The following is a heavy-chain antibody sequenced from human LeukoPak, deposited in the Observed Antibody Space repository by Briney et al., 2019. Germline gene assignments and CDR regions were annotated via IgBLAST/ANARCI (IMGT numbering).Heavy chain of an antibody. D-gene: IGHD3-10*01. J-gene: IGHJ5*02. CDR2: MNPNSGNT. Sequence: ASVKVSCKASGYTFTSYDINWVRQATGQGLEWMGWMNPNSGNTGYAQKFQGRVTITRNTSISTAYMELSSLRSEDTAVYYCAKDPPRVRGVNNWFDPWGQGTLVTVSS. CDR1: GYTFTSYD. CDR3: AKDPPRVRGVNNWFDP. V-gene: IGHV1-8*03.